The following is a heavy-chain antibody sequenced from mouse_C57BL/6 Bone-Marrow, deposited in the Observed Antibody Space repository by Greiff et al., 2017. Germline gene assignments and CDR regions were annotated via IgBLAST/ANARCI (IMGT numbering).Heavy chain of an antibody. D-gene: IGHD6-1*01. Sequence: VQLQQPGAELVRPGTSVKLSCKASGYTFTSYWMHWVKQRPGQGLEWIGVIDPSDSYTNYNQKFKGKATLTVDTSSSTAYMQLSSLTSENAAVYCCGRATFAYWGQGTLVTVSA. V-gene: IGHV1-59*01. CDR3: GRATFAY. CDR2: IDPSDSYT. J-gene: IGHJ3*01. CDR1: GYTFTSYW.